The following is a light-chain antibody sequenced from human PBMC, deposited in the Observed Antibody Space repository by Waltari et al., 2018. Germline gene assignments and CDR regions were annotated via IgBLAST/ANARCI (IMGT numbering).Light chain of an antibody. CDR1: SRDVGGYNL. V-gene: IGLV2-23*02. CDR3: CSYAGSSTHVV. Sequence: QSALTPPASVSGSPGQSITISCPGTSRDVGGYNLVSWYQQHPGKAPKLMIYEVSKRPSGVSNRFSGSKSGNTASLTISGLQAEDEADYYCCSYAGSSTHVVFGGGTKLTVL. J-gene: IGLJ2*01. CDR2: EVS.